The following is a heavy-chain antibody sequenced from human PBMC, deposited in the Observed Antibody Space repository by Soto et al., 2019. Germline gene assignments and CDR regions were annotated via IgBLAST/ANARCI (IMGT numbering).Heavy chain of an antibody. CDR3: ASYYYDSSGYPHY. CDR1: GFTFSSYA. J-gene: IGHJ4*02. V-gene: IGHV3-23*01. CDR2: ISGSGGST. Sequence: GGSLRLSCAASGFTFSSYAMSWVRQAPGKGLEWVSAISGSGGSTYYADSVKGRFTISRDNSKNTLYLQMNSLRAEDTAVYYCASYYYDSSGYPHYWGQGTLVTVSS. D-gene: IGHD3-22*01.